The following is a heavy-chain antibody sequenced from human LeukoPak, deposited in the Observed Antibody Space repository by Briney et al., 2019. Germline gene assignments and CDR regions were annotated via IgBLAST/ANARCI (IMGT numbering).Heavy chain of an antibody. V-gene: IGHV1-69*05. CDR1: GGTFSSYA. CDR2: IIPILGTA. CDR3: TATVVTTFDY. J-gene: IGHJ4*02. Sequence: ASVKVSCKASGGTFSSYAISWVRQAPGQGLEWMGGIIPILGTANYAQKFQGRVTITTDESTSTAYMELSSLRSEDTAVYYCTATVVTTFDYWGQGTLVTVSS. D-gene: IGHD4-23*01.